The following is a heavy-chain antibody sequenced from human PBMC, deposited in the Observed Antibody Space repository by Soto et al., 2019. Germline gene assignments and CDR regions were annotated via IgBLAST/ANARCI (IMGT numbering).Heavy chain of an antibody. J-gene: IGHJ5*02. V-gene: IGHV4-4*07. CDR1: GGSISSYY. CDR3: ARDISISPGIAAAGNWFDP. CDR2: IYTSGST. D-gene: IGHD6-13*01. Sequence: KPSETLSLTCTVSGGSISSYYWSWIRQPAGKGLEWIGRIYTSGSTNYNPSLKSRVTMSVDTSKNQFSLKLSSVTAADTAVYYCARDISISPGIAAAGNWFDPWGQGTLVTVSS.